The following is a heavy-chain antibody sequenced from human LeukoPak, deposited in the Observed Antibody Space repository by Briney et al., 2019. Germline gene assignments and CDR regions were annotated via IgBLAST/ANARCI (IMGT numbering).Heavy chain of an antibody. CDR1: GFTFSSYG. V-gene: IGHV3-48*03. D-gene: IGHD6-6*01. Sequence: GGSLRLSCAASGFTFSSYGMNWVRQAPVKGLEWLSYISSSGTTIYYADSVKGRFTISRDNAKNSLYLQIHSLRAVDTAFYYCARLYSSSSLGLDSWGQGTLVTVSS. J-gene: IGHJ4*02. CDR2: ISSSGTTI. CDR3: ARLYSSSSLGLDS.